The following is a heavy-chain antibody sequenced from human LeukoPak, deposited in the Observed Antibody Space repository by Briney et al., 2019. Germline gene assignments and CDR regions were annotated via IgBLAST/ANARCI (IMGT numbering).Heavy chain of an antibody. J-gene: IGHJ4*02. Sequence: GGSLRLSCAASGFTFSSYSMNWVRQAPGKGLEWVSSISSSSSYIYYADSVEGRFTISRDNAKNSLYLQMNSLRAEDTAVYYCARGQYSRNLKIDYWGQGTLVTVSS. CDR3: ARGQYSRNLKIDY. V-gene: IGHV3-21*01. D-gene: IGHD6-6*01. CDR1: GFTFSSYS. CDR2: ISSSSSYI.